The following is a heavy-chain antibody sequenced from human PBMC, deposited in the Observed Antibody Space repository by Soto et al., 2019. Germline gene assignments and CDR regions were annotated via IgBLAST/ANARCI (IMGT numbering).Heavy chain of an antibody. D-gene: IGHD3-22*01. CDR2: ISYSGGT. Sequence: SETLSLTCSVSAGSVDRSNYFWNWIRQPSGKGLEWIGNISYSGGTNKNPALKSRVTLSLDTSKNQFSLTLTSVTAADTAMYYCASSTYFSDSRGYHFKNLDSWGQGTLVTVSS. V-gene: IGHV4-61*01. J-gene: IGHJ4*02. CDR3: ASSTYFSDSRGYHFKNLDS. CDR1: AGSVDRSNYF.